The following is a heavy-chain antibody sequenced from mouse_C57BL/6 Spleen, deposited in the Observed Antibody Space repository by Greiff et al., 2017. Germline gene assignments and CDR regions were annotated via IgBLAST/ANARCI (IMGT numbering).Heavy chain of an antibody. J-gene: IGHJ2*01. CDR3: ASLGGLDD. D-gene: IGHD4-1*01. CDR1: GYTFTSYW. CDR2: INPSSGYT. V-gene: IGHV1-7*01. Sequence: VQLQQSGAELAKPGASVKLSCKASGYTFTSYWMHWVKQRPGQGLEWIGYINPSSGYTKYNQKFKDKATLTADKSSRTAYMQLSSLTYEDSAVYYCASLGGLDDWGQGTTLTVSS.